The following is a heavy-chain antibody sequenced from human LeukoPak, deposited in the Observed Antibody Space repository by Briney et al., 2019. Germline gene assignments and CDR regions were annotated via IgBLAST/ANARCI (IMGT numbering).Heavy chain of an antibody. CDR2: ISTNSGGT. V-gene: IGHV1-2*02. Sequence: ASVTVSCKASGYSFTGYYMHWVRQAPGQGLEWMGWISTNSGGTNYAQKFQGRVTMTRDTSISTAYMELSRLRPDDTAVYYCARDWGYFDSRGYCDYWGQGTLVTVSS. J-gene: IGHJ4*02. CDR1: GYSFTGYY. CDR3: ARDWGYFDSRGYCDY. D-gene: IGHD3-22*01.